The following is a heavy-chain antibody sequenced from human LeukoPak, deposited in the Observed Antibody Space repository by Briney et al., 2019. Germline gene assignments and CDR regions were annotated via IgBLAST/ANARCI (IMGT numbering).Heavy chain of an antibody. J-gene: IGHJ4*02. D-gene: IGHD6-19*01. Sequence: XSETLSLTCTVSGGSISSYYWSWIRQPPGKGLEWIGYIYYSGSTNYNPSLKSRVTISVDTSKNQFSLKLSSVTAADTAVYYCARVWYSSGWHPFDYWGQGTLVTVSS. CDR3: ARVWYSSGWHPFDY. CDR2: IYYSGST. V-gene: IGHV4-59*01. CDR1: GGSISSYY.